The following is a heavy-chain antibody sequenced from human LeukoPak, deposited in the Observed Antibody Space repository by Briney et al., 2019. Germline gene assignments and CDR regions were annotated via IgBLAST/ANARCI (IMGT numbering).Heavy chain of an antibody. Sequence: GGSLRLSCAASGFTFSSYAMHWVRQAPGKGLEWVAVISYDGSNKYYADSVKGRFTISRDNSKNTLYLQMNSLRAEDTAVYYCARGEGDYLVHPPRGFDYWGQGTLVTVSS. J-gene: IGHJ4*02. CDR2: ISYDGSNK. D-gene: IGHD2/OR15-2a*01. CDR1: GFTFSSYA. CDR3: ARGEGDYLVHPPRGFDY. V-gene: IGHV3-30-3*01.